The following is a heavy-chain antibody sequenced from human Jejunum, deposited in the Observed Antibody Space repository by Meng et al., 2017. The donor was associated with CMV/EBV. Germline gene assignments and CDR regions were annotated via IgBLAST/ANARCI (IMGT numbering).Heavy chain of an antibody. CDR2: IYYSGST. J-gene: IGHJ5*02. V-gene: IGHV4-61*01. CDR1: GGSVSSGSYF. Sequence: CNVAGGSVSSGSYFWSWIRQHPGKGLEWIGYIYYSGSTSYNPSLKSRVTISIDTSNNQLSLKLSSVTAADTAVYYCARGWGWFDPWGQGTLVTVSS. CDR3: ARGWGWFDP. D-gene: IGHD3-16*01.